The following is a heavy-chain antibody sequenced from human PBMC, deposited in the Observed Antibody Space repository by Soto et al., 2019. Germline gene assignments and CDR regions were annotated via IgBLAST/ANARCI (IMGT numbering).Heavy chain of an antibody. V-gene: IGHV1-46*01. J-gene: IGHJ6*02. Sequence: RASVKVSCKASGYTFTSYYMHWVRQAPGQGLEWMGIINPSGGSTSYAQKFQGGVTMTRDTSASTVYMELSSLRSEDTAVYYCAREPIGSFGRRAYGMDVWGQGTTVTVSS. D-gene: IGHD6-13*01. CDR1: GYTFTSYY. CDR3: AREPIGSFGRRAYGMDV. CDR2: INPSGGST.